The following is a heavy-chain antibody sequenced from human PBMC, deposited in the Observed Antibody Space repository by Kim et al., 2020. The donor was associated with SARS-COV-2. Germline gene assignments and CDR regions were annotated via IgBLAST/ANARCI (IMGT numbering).Heavy chain of an antibody. V-gene: IGHV3-23*01. CDR3: APCSPTCHRGHLQH. D-gene: IGHD2-2*02. CDR1: GFTFSTYS. Sequence: PGGSLRLSCAASGFTFSTYSMTWVRQAPGKGLEWVSSISGSGTNTEYADSVKGRFTISRDNSKNTLSLQMNSLRGEDTAVYYCAPCSPTCHRGHLQHWGQGTLVTVFS. CDR2: ISGSGTNT. J-gene: IGHJ1*01.